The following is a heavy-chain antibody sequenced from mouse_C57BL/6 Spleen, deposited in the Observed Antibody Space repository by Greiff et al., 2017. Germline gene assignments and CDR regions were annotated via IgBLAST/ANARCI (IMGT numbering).Heavy chain of an antibody. D-gene: IGHD2-5*01. J-gene: IGHJ3*01. Sequence: EVKLMESGGDLVKPGGSLKLSCAASGFTFSSYGMSWVRQTPDKRLEWVATISSGGSYTYYPDSVKGRFTISRDNAKNTLYLQMSSLKSEDTAMYYCARHPRYSNLVWFAYWGQGTLVTVSA. CDR1: GFTFSSYG. V-gene: IGHV5-6*01. CDR2: ISSGGSYT. CDR3: ARHPRYSNLVWFAY.